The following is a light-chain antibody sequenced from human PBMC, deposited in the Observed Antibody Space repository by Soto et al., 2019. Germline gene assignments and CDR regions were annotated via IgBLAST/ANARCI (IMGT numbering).Light chain of an antibody. CDR2: SAS. CDR1: QSVSSNY. J-gene: IGKJ5*01. V-gene: IGKV3-20*01. CDR3: QQFGNSPSGS. Sequence: EIVLTQSPGTLSLSPGERATLSCRASQSVSSNYLAWYQQKPGQTPRLIVYSASSRATGIPDRFSGSGSGTDFTLTISRVEPEDFAVYYCQQFGNSPSGSFGQGTRLEIK.